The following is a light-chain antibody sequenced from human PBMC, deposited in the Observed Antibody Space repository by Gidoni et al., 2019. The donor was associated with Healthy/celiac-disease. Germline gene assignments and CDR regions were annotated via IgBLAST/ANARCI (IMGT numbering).Light chain of an antibody. J-gene: IGKJ1*01. CDR1: QSVSSSY. Sequence: EIVLTQSPGTLSLSPGERATLSCRASQSVSSSYLAWYQQKPGQAPRLLIYGASSRATVIPDRFRGSGSGTDFTLTISRLEPEDFAVYYCQQYGSSLWTFXXXTKVEIK. V-gene: IGKV3-20*01. CDR2: GAS. CDR3: QQYGSSLWT.